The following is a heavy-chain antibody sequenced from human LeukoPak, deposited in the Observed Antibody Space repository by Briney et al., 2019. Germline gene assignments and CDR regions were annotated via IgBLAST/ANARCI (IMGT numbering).Heavy chain of an antibody. D-gene: IGHD6-13*01. J-gene: IGHJ6*02. CDR2: IIPILGIA. V-gene: IGHV1-69*04. CDR3: ARGKQQLVPSEVYYYGMDV. CDR1: GGTFSSYA. Sequence: ASVKVSCKASGGTFSSYAISWVRQAPGQGLGWMGRIIPILGIANYAQKFQGRVTITADKSTSTAYMELSSLRSVDTAVYYCARGKQQLVPSEVYYYGMDVWGQGTTVTVSS.